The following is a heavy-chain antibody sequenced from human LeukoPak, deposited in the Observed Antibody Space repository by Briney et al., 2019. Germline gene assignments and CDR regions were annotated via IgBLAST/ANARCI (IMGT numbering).Heavy chain of an antibody. D-gene: IGHD3-9*01. J-gene: IGHJ5*02. V-gene: IGHV1-8*01. CDR1: GYTFTSYD. Sequence: ASVRVSCKASGYTFTSYDINCVRRSTGPGVEGMGWMNPNSSNTGYAQHSKGRVTMTRNTSLSTAHMELSSLRSEHTLVYYRPRGLVLRYFDWLPPVSWGQGTLVTVSS. CDR3: PRGLVLRYFDWLPPVS. CDR2: MNPNSSNT.